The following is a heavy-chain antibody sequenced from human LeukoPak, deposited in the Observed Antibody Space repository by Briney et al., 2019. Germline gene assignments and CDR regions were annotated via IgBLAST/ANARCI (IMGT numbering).Heavy chain of an antibody. D-gene: IGHD2-2*01. Sequence: PSETLSLTCTVSGGSISSYYWSWIRQPPGKGLEWIGYIYHSGSTYYNPSLKSRVTISVDRSKNQFSLKLSSVTAADTAVYYCARGRGPAHVVVPACYYFDYWGQGTLVTVSS. CDR2: IYHSGST. V-gene: IGHV4-59*12. J-gene: IGHJ4*02. CDR3: ARGRGPAHVVVPACYYFDY. CDR1: GGSISSYY.